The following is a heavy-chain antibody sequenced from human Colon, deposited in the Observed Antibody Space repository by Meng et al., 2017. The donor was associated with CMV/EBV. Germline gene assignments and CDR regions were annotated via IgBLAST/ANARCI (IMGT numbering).Heavy chain of an antibody. Sequence: GESLKISCAASGFTFSSYGMHWVRQAPGKGLEWVAFIRFDGSIQYYGDSVKGRFTISRDDSKNTVYLQMNSLRTDDTAVYYCARPRRAYSSSWSSLDYWGQGTLVTVSS. CDR2: IRFDGSIQ. J-gene: IGHJ4*02. D-gene: IGHD6-13*01. CDR3: ARPRRAYSSSWSSLDY. CDR1: GFTFSSYG. V-gene: IGHV3-30*02.